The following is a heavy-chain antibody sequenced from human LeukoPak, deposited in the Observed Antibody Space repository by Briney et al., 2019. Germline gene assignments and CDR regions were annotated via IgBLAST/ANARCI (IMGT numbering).Heavy chain of an antibody. V-gene: IGHV3-23*01. Sequence: PGGSLRLSCAASGLSFSTFAMSWVRQGPARALEWVSSMKGNGEAFYADSVKGRFTLSSDSSRNTVYLQLNNLRVEDTAIYYCARASWVSSTDAVRWGQGTLVTVSS. J-gene: IGHJ4*02. CDR3: ARASWVSSTDAVR. D-gene: IGHD3-16*01. CDR2: MKGNGEA. CDR1: GLSFSTFA.